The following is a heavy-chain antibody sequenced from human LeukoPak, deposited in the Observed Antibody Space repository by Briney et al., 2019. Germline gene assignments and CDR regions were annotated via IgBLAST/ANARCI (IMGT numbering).Heavy chain of an antibody. D-gene: IGHD2-2*01. J-gene: IGHJ4*02. CDR3: VRAVGTADSY. CDR2: ISPTGSTT. Sequence: GGSLRLSCTASGFSFSGHWMHWARQLPGKGLVWVSRISPTGSTTSYADSVKGRFTISRDNAKNSLYLHMNSLRAEDTAVYYCVRAVGTADSYWGQGALVTVSS. CDR1: GFSFSGHW. V-gene: IGHV3-74*01.